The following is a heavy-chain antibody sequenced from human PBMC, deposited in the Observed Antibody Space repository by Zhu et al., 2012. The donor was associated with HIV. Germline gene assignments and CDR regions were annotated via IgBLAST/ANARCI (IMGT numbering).Heavy chain of an antibody. V-gene: IGHV4-4*07. CDR2: ILTSGST. CDR3: ARDDPMTVAADI. J-gene: IGHJ3*02. CDR1: DDSINNFH. Sequence: QVQLQESGPGMLKPSETLSLICTVSDDSINNFHWSWIRQPPGKGLEWIGRILTSGSTNYNPSLKSRVTVSVDTSNNHFSLRLSSVTAADTAVYYCARDDPMTVAADIWGQGDNGHRLF. D-gene: IGHD6-19*01.